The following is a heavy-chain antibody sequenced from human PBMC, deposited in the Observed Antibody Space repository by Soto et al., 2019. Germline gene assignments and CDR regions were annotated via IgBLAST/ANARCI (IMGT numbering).Heavy chain of an antibody. V-gene: IGHV3-13*01. D-gene: IGHD2-21*01. CDR2: ICTLFDT. J-gene: IGHJ5*02. CDR1: GFTFSTYD. Sequence: EVQLVESGGGLVQPGGSLRLSCAASGFTFSTYDMHWVRQGTGKGLEWVSAICTLFDTYYAGSVMGRFTISRENAKNSFYLKMNNLRVDDTAVYYCARGRSNHFDSSRATKFDPRGQGTLVTVSS. CDR3: ARGRSNHFDSSRATKFDP.